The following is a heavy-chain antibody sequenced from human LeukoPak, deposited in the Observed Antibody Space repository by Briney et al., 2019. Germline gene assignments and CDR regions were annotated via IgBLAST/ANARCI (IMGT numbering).Heavy chain of an antibody. D-gene: IGHD5-24*01. CDR2: IDHRGDT. V-gene: IGHV4-34*01. J-gene: IGHJ4*03. Sequence: ASETLPLTCAVYGGSFSRYYWSWIRQSPGKGLEWIAEIDHRGDTNYNPSVKSRVTISVDTSKNQFSLKVRSLSAADTAVYYCARGATISETGYFDFWGQGTLVTVSS. CDR3: ARGATISETGYFDF. CDR1: GGSFSRYY.